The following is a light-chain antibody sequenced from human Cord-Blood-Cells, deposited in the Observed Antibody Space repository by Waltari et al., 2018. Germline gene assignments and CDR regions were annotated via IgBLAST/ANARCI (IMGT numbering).Light chain of an antibody. Sequence: EIVMTQSPATLSVSPGERATLSCRARQSVSSNLAGYQQKPGHAPRLLIYGASTRATGIPARFSGSGSGTEFTLTISSLQSEDFAVYYCQQYNNWPPYTFGQGTKLEIK. CDR3: QQYNNWPPYT. V-gene: IGKV3-15*01. J-gene: IGKJ2*01. CDR1: QSVSSN. CDR2: GAS.